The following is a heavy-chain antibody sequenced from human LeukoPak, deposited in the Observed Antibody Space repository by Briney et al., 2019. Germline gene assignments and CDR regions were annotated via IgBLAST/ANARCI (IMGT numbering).Heavy chain of an antibody. CDR3: ARADFRGGYSGYRFDP. CDR2: IYYSGST. V-gene: IGHV4-39*07. D-gene: IGHD5-12*01. Sequence: PSETLSLTCTVSGGSISSSRDYWAWIRQPPGKGLEWIASIYYSGSTYYNPSLKSRVTISVDTSKNQFSLKLSSVTAADTAVYYCARADFRGGYSGYRFDPWGQGTLVTVSS. J-gene: IGHJ5*02. CDR1: GGSISSSRDY.